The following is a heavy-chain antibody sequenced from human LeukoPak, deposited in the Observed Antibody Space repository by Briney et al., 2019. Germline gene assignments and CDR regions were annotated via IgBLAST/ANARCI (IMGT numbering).Heavy chain of an antibody. CDR1: GYTFTSYD. J-gene: IGHJ3*02. Sequence: ASVKVSCKASGYTFTSYDINWVRQATGQGLEWMGWMNPNSGNTGYAQKFQGRVTMTRNTSISTAYMELSSLRSEDTAVYYCARARWQSSYYDSRAFDIWGQGTMVTVSS. V-gene: IGHV1-8*01. CDR3: ARARWQSSYYDSRAFDI. CDR2: MNPNSGNT. D-gene: IGHD3-22*01.